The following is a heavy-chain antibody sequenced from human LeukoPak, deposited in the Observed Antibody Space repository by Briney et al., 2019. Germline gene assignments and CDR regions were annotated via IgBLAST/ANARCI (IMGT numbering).Heavy chain of an antibody. CDR2: ISSSGRSI. D-gene: IGHD3-22*01. J-gene: IGHJ4*02. Sequence: GGSLRLSCAASGFTFSSYEMNWVRQAPGKGLEWVSYISSSGRSINYADSVRGRFTISRDNSKNTLYLQMNSLRAEDTAVYYCARDYYDSSGYYYFDYWGQGTLVTVSS. CDR3: ARDYYDSSGYYYFDY. CDR1: GFTFSSYE. V-gene: IGHV3-48*03.